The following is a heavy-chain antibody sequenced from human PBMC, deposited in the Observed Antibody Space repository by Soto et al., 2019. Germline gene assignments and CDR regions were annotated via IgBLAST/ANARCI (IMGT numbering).Heavy chain of an antibody. V-gene: IGHV4-39*01. CDR3: ARRLYYDSSGFEGGGVDV. CDR1: GGSISSSSYY. CDR2: IYYSGST. Sequence: PSETLCLTCTVSGGSISSSSYYWGWIRQPPGKGLEWIGSIYYSGSTYYNPSLKSRVTISVDTSKNQFSLKLSSVTAADTAVYYCARRLYYDSSGFEGGGVDVWGQGTTVTVS. J-gene: IGHJ6*02. D-gene: IGHD3-22*01.